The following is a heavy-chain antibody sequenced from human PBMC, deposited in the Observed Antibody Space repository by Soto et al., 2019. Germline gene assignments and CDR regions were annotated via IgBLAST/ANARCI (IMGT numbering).Heavy chain of an antibody. CDR2: ISYDGSNK. D-gene: IGHD3-3*01. J-gene: IGHJ4*02. CDR3: ARDNDVCLDFWSAGPGNYFDY. CDR1: GFTLSSYA. V-gene: IGHV3-30-3*01. Sequence: PGGSLRLSCAASGFTLSSYAMHWVRQAPGKGLEWVAVISYDGSNKYYADSVKGRFTISRDNSKNTLYLQMNSLRAEDTAVYYCARDNDVCLDFWSAGPGNYFDYWGQGTLVPVSS.